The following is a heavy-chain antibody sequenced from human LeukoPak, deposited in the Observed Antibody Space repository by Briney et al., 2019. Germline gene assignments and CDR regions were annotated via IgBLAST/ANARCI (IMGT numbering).Heavy chain of an antibody. Sequence: SETLSLTCTVSGGSISSYYWNWIRQSAGKGLEWIGRIYTSGSTNYNPSLKSRVTMSVDTSKNQFSLKLSSVTAADTAVYYCARHSEGTYYVNFDPWGQGTLVTVSS. CDR3: ARHSEGTYYVNFDP. J-gene: IGHJ5*02. CDR2: IYTSGST. V-gene: IGHV4-4*07. CDR1: GGSISSYY. D-gene: IGHD1-26*01.